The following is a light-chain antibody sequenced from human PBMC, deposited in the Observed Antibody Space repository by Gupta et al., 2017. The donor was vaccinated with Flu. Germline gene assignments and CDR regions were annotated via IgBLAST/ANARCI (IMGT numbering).Light chain of an antibody. Sequence: PSSVSASVGDRVTITCRANQDISSWLAWYQQKPGKAPNFLIYAASRLKTGVPSRFSGSGSGTEFTLTISSRQAEDFATYYCQQAKSFPLTFGRGTKVEIK. J-gene: IGKJ4*01. V-gene: IGKV1-12*01. CDR3: QQAKSFPLT. CDR2: AAS. CDR1: QDISSW.